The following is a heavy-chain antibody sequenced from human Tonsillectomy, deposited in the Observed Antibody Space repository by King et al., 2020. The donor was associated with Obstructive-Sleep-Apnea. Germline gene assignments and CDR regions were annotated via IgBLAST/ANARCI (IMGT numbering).Heavy chain of an antibody. J-gene: IGHJ4*02. CDR2: IGGSGAST. D-gene: IGHD6-13*01. Sequence: VQLVESGGGLVQPGRSLRLSCAASGITFSSNAMTWVRQAPGKGLEWVSVIGGSGASTYYADSVKGRFTISRDNSKNTLYLQMNSLRAEDTAVYYCAKGPAQQLVPNYFDYWDQGTLVTVSS. V-gene: IGHV3-23*04. CDR1: GITFSSNA. CDR3: AKGPAQQLVPNYFDY.